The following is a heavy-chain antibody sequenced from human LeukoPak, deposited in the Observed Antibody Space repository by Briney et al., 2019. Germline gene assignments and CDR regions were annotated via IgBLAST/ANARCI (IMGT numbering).Heavy chain of an antibody. CDR1: GYTFTSYG. J-gene: IGHJ4*02. D-gene: IGHD3-22*01. CDR3: AREGYYYDSSGYYSHRESKGIDY. CDR2: ISAYNGNT. V-gene: IGHV1-18*01. Sequence: GASVKVSCKASGYTFTSYGISWVRQAPGHGLEWMGWISAYNGNTNYAQKLQGRVTMTTDTSTSTAYMELRSLRSDDTAVYYCAREGYYYDSSGYYSHRESKGIDYWGQGTLVTVSS.